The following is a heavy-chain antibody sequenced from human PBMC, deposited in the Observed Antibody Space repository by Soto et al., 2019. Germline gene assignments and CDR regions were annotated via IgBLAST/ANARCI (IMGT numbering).Heavy chain of an antibody. V-gene: IGHV3-33*01. CDR2: IWYDGSLK. D-gene: IGHD5-18*01. CDR1: GFTFNTYG. J-gene: IGHJ4*02. CDR3: ARARGYTYGTPTY. Sequence: SLRLSCAASGFTFNTYGMHWVRQAPGKGLEWVAVIWYDGSLKYYADSVKGRFTISRDNSKNTLYLQINSLRAEDTAVYYCARARGYTYGTPTYWGQGTLVTVSS.